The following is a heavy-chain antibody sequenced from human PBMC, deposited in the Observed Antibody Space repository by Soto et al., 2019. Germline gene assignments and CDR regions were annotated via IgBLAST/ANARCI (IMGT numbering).Heavy chain of an antibody. J-gene: IGHJ5*02. CDR1: GFTFSSYA. V-gene: IGHV3-30-3*01. CDR2: ISYDGSNK. D-gene: IGHD1-1*01. Sequence: GGSLRLSCAASGFTFSSYAMHWVRQAPGKGLEWVAVISYDGSNKYYADSVKGRFTISRDNSKNRLYLQMNSLRAEDTAVYYCARVMATGTMTILLDPWGQGTLVTVSS. CDR3: ARVMATGTMTILLDP.